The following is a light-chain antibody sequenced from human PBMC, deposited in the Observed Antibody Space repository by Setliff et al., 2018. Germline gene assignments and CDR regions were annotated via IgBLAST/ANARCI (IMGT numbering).Light chain of an antibody. J-gene: IGLJ2*01. CDR3: ISYTNSSTYVV. V-gene: IGLV2-14*02. Sequence: QRPSGVSNRFSGSKSGNTASLTISGLQAEDEADYYCISYTNSSTYVVFGGGTKVTVL.